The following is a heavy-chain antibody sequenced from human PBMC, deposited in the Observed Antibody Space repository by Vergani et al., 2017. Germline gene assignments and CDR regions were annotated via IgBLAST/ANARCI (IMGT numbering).Heavy chain of an antibody. V-gene: IGHV3-48*01. CDR3: VRDPDYSTFDS. Sequence: DVRLVDSGGGVVQPGGSLRLSCAASGFTFSAYSMNWVRQTPGKGLEWISYIGVSDNSIYYADSVMGRFAISRDNARNLLFLQLNSLRADDSALYFCVRDPDYSTFDSWGQGTLVTVS. CDR1: GFTFSAYS. CDR2: IGVSDNSI. D-gene: IGHD4-11*01. J-gene: IGHJ4*02.